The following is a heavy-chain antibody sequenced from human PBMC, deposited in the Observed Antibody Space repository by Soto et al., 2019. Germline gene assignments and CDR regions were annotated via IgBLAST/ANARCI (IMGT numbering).Heavy chain of an antibody. D-gene: IGHD3-9*01. J-gene: IGHJ5*01. CDR3: AKFTYYILTGYPSWFDS. CDR1: GFTFSSYA. V-gene: IGHV3-23*01. Sequence: PGGSLGLSCAASGFTFSSYAMSWVRQAPGKGLEWVSAISGSGGSTYYADSVKGRFTISRDNSKNTLYLQMNSLRAEDTAVYYCAKFTYYILTGYPSWFDSWGQGTLVTVSS. CDR2: ISGSGGST.